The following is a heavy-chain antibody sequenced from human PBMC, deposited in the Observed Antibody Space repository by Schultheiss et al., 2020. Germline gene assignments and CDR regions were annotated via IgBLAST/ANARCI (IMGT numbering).Heavy chain of an antibody. CDR2: ISYDGSNK. V-gene: IGHV3-30*12. J-gene: IGHJ3*02. CDR1: GIRFSNYG. CDR3: AKDGIAVAGYDAFDI. Sequence: GSLRLSCAASGIRFSNYGMHWVRQAPGKGLEWVAVISYDGSNKYYADSVKGRFTISRDNSKNTLYLQMNSLRAEDTAVYYCAKDGIAVAGYDAFDIWGQGTMVTVSS. D-gene: IGHD6-19*01.